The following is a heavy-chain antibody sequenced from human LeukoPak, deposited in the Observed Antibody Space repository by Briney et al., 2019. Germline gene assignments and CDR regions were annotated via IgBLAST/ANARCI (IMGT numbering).Heavy chain of an antibody. CDR1: TYSIGSGYY. J-gene: IGHJ4*02. CDR2: IYHSGST. Sequence: PSETMSLARTVSTYSIGSGYYWGWIRQPTGKGLEWIGSIYHSGSTYYNPSLKSRVTISVDTSKNQFSLKLSSVTAPDTAVYYCARDLPSIARLYYFDYCGQGTLVTVSS. D-gene: IGHD6-6*01. CDR3: ARDLPSIARLYYFDY. V-gene: IGHV4-38-2*02.